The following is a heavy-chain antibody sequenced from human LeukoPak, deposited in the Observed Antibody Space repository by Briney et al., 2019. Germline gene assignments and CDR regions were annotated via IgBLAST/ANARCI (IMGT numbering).Heavy chain of an antibody. CDR2: ISFDGSNE. J-gene: IGHJ4*02. Sequence: PGGSLRLSCAASGFTFSSYAMHWVRQAPGEGLEWVAVISFDGSNEYYADSVKGRFTISRDNSKNTLYLQVSSLRPEDTAVYYCTRGRVVVTAQFRAGIDFWGQGTLVTASS. CDR1: GFTFSSYA. CDR3: TRGRVVVTAQFRAGIDF. D-gene: IGHD2-21*02. V-gene: IGHV3-30*04.